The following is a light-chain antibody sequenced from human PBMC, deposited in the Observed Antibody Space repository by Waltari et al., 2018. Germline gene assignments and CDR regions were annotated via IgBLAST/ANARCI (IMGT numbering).Light chain of an antibody. Sequence: QSVLTQPPSVSGAPGQRVTISCTGSSSNIGAGYDVHWYQQLPGTAPKLLIRVKTNRPSGVPDRCSGSRSGTSASLAITGLRPEDEAEYYCQSYDSSLSGRVFGGGTKVTVL. CDR2: VKT. J-gene: IGLJ2*01. V-gene: IGLV1-40*01. CDR1: SSNIGAGYD. CDR3: QSYDSSLSGRV.